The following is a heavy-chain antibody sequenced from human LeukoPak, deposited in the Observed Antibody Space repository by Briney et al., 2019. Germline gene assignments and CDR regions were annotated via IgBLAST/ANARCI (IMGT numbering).Heavy chain of an antibody. D-gene: IGHD2-2*02. CDR1: GFTFSSYE. Sequence: GGSLRLSCAASGFTFSSYEMNWVRQAPGKGLEWVSYISSSGSTIYHADSVKGRFTISRDNAKNSLYLQMNSLRAEDTAVYYCARAWDCSSTSCYTEYNYGMDVWGQGTTVTVSS. V-gene: IGHV3-48*03. J-gene: IGHJ6*02. CDR2: ISSSGSTI. CDR3: ARAWDCSSTSCYTEYNYGMDV.